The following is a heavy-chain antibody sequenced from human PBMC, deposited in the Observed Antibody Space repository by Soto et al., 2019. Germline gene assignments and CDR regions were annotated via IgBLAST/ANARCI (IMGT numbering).Heavy chain of an antibody. D-gene: IGHD6-13*01. CDR3: ARGDIAAAGTGGWFDP. CDR1: GGSISSSSYY. Sequence: SETLSLTCTVSGGSISSSSYYWGWIRQPPGKGLEWIGSIYYSGSTYYNPSLKSRVTISVDTSKNQFSLKLSSVTAADTAVYYCARGDIAAAGTGGWFDPWGQGTLVTVSS. V-gene: IGHV4-39*01. J-gene: IGHJ5*02. CDR2: IYYSGST.